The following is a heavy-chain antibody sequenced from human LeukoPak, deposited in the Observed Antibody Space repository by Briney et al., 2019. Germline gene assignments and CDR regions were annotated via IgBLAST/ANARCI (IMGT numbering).Heavy chain of an antibody. Sequence: GGSLRLSCAASGFTFSSYAMSWVRQAPGKGPEWVSTISGSGGSTNYADSVKGRFTTSRDNSKSTLYVQMNSLRAEDTAVYYCAKHQQIYGDSLMDVWGQGTTVTVSS. CDR2: ISGSGGST. D-gene: IGHD4-17*01. CDR1: GFTFSSYA. CDR3: AKHQQIYGDSLMDV. J-gene: IGHJ6*02. V-gene: IGHV3-23*01.